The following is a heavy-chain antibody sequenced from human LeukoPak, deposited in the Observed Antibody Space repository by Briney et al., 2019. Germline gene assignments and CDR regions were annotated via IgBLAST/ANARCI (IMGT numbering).Heavy chain of an antibody. J-gene: IGHJ4*02. CDR3: ARRAAALDY. CDR2: INHSGST. CDR1: GGSFSGYY. Sequence: SETLSLTCAVYGGSFSGYYWSWIRQPPGKGLEWIGEINHSGSTNYNPSLKSRVTISVDTSKNQFSLKLSSVTAADTAVYYCARRAAALDYWGQGTLVTVSS. D-gene: IGHD6-13*01. V-gene: IGHV4-34*01.